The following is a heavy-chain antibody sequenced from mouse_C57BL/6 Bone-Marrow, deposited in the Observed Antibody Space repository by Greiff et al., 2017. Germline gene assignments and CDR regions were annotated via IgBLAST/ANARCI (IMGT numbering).Heavy chain of an antibody. CDR3: TRQSYYYGSIFAY. V-gene: IGHV1-5*01. CDR1: GYTFTSYW. CDR2: IYPGNSDT. D-gene: IGHD1-1*01. J-gene: IGHJ3*01. Sequence: VQLQQSGTVLARPGASVKMSCKTSGYTFTSYWMHWVKQRPGQGLEWIGAIYPGNSDTSYNQKFKGKAKLTAVTSASTAYMELSSLTNEDSAVYYCTRQSYYYGSIFAYWGQGTLVTVSA.